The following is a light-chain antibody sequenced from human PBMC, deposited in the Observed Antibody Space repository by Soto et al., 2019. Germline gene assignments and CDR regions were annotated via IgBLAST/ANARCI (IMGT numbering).Light chain of an antibody. CDR2: GAS. V-gene: IGKV3-20*01. Sequence: EIMLSQSPGTLSLSPGERATLSCRASQSVTSNYLAWYQQKPGQAPRLLVYGASSRATGISDRFSGSGSGTDFTLTISRLEPEDFAVYYCQHYVSPPITFGQGTRPEIK. J-gene: IGKJ5*01. CDR3: QHYVSPPIT. CDR1: QSVTSNY.